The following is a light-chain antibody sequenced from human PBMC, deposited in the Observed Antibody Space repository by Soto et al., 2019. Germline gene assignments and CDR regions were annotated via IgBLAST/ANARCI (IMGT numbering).Light chain of an antibody. CDR2: EVS. CDR1: SSDVGGYNY. J-gene: IGLJ2*01. CDR3: SSYTSIGTLV. Sequence: QSALTQPASVSGSPGQSITTACTGTSSDVGGYNYVSWYQQHPGKAPKLMIYEVSKWPSGVSNRFSGSKSGNTASLTISGLQAEDEADYYCSSYTSIGTLVFGGGTKLTVL. V-gene: IGLV2-14*01.